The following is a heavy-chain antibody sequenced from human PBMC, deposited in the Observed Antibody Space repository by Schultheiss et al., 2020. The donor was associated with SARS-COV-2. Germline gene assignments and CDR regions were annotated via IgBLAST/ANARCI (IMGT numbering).Heavy chain of an antibody. Sequence: GGSLRLSCVASGFRFSDYGMHWVRQTPGKGLEWVAVIWYDGRNTYYADSVKGRFTISRDNAKNSLYLQMNSLRAEDTAVYYCARDRGTEPSFFSLRYYGMDVWGQGTTVTVSS. CDR2: IWYDGRNT. CDR3: ARDRGTEPSFFSLRYYGMDV. D-gene: IGHD1-14*01. CDR1: GFRFSDYG. V-gene: IGHV3-33*01. J-gene: IGHJ6*02.